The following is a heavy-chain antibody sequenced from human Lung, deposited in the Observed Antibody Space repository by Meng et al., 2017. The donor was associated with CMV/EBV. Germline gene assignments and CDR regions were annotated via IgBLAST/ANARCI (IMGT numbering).Heavy chain of an antibody. CDR1: GFTFSSFS. V-gene: IGHV3-21*01. J-gene: IGHJ4*02. Sequence: GEXXKISCAASGFTFSSFSMNWVRQAPGKGLEWVSSINSISTFIYHADSVKGRFTISRDNAKNSLYLHMSSLRAEDTAVYYCVRDRLGGRLFDYWGQGTLVTVSS. CDR3: VRDRLGGRLFDY. D-gene: IGHD2-15*01. CDR2: INSISTFI.